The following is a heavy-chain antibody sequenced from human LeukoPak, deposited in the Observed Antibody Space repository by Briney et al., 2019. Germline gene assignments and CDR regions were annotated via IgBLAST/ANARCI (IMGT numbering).Heavy chain of an antibody. V-gene: IGHV1-2*02. D-gene: IGHD3-22*01. CDR2: INPNSGGT. CDR3: ARTNYYDSSGYYP. CDR1: GYTFTGYY. Sequence: ASVKVSCEASGYTFTGYYMHWVRQAPGQGLEWMGWINPNSGGTNYAQKFQGRVTMTRDTSISTAYMELSRLRSDDTAVYYCARTNYYDSSGYYPWGQGTLVTVSS. J-gene: IGHJ5*02.